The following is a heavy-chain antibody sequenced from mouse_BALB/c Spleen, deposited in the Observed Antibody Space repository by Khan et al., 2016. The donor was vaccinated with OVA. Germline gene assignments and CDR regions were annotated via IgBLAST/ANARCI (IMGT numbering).Heavy chain of an antibody. CDR1: GYTFTNYW. J-gene: IGHJ2*01. CDR2: IYPSDSYT. D-gene: IGHD2-13*01. CDR3: TRGDPGNFDY. Sequence: VQLKQSGAELVRPGASVKLSCKTSGYTFTNYWINWVKQRPGQGLEWIGNIYPSDSYTNYNQKFKDKATLTVDKSYSTAYMQLTSPTSEDSAVYYCTRGDPGNFDYWGHGTTLTVSS. V-gene: IGHV1-69*02.